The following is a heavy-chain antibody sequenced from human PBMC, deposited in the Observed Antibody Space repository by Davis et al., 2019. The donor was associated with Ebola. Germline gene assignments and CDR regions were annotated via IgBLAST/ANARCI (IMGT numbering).Heavy chain of an antibody. D-gene: IGHD6-13*01. Sequence: AASVKVSCKASGYTFTSYGISWVRQAPGQGLEWMGGIIPIFGTANYAQKFQGRVTITADKSTSTAYMELSSLRSEDTAVYYCARDVGGSIAAAGTDFDYWGQGTLVTVSS. CDR1: GYTFTSYG. CDR2: IIPIFGTA. V-gene: IGHV1-69*06. CDR3: ARDVGGSIAAAGTDFDY. J-gene: IGHJ4*02.